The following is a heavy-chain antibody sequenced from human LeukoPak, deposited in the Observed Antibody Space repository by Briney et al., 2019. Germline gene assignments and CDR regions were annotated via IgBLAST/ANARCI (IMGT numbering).Heavy chain of an antibody. J-gene: IGHJ3*02. CDR1: GYTFTSYG. Sequence: GASMKVSCKASGYTFTSYGISWVRQAPGQGLEWMGWISAYNGNTNYAQKLQGRVTMTTDTSTSTAYMELSSLRSEDTAVYYCARDPYDYGGDPDAFDIWGQGTMVTVSS. V-gene: IGHV1-18*01. CDR2: ISAYNGNT. CDR3: ARDPYDYGGDPDAFDI. D-gene: IGHD4-23*01.